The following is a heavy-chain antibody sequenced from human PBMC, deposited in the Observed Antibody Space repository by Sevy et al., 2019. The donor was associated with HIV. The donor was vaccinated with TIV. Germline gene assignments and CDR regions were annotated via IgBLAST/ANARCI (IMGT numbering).Heavy chain of an antibody. CDR2: INTDTGNP. J-gene: IGHJ1*01. D-gene: IGHD3-22*01. CDR3: ARDPGLLSYYYDAQYFQH. V-gene: IGHV7-4-1*02. CDR1: GYTFTHYA. Sequence: ASVKVSCKASGYTFTHYAVNWVRQAPGQWLEWMGWINTDTGNPTYAQGFTGRFVFSLDTSVSTAYLQISSLKAEDTAVYFCARDPGLLSYYYDAQYFQHWGQGTLVTVSS.